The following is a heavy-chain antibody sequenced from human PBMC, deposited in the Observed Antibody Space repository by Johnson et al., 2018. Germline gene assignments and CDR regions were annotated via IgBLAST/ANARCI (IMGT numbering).Heavy chain of an antibody. D-gene: IGHD3-22*01. Sequence: QVQLVQSGGGVVQPGKSTRLSCAASGFTFSTNGMHWVRQAPGKGLEWVAVIWYDGRNKYYGDSVKGRFTVSRDNSRNTLYLQMNSLRAEDTAVYYCAGGYYYDSSGYYRDDAFDIWGQGTMVTVSS. CDR2: IWYDGRNK. CDR1: GFTFSTNG. V-gene: IGHV3-33*01. CDR3: AGGYYYDSSGYYRDDAFDI. J-gene: IGHJ3*02.